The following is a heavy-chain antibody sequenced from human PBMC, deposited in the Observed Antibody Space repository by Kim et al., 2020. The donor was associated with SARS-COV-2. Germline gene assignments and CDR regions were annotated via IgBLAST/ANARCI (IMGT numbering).Heavy chain of an antibody. CDR2: IIPIFGTA. J-gene: IGHJ4*02. CDR1: GGTFSSYA. V-gene: IGHV1-69*13. D-gene: IGHD3-22*01. CDR3: ATDGSGYPPDYYFDY. Sequence: SVKVSCKASGGTFSSYAISCVRQAPGQGLEWMGGIIPIFGTANYAQKFQGRVTITADESTSTAYMELSSLRSEDTAVYYCATDGSGYPPDYYFDYWGQGTLVTVSS.